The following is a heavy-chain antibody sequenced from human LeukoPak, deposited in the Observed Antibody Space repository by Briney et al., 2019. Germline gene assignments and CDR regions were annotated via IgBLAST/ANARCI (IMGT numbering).Heavy chain of an antibody. CDR2: IYSGGST. CDR3: ARADSSGYYGSYYFDY. V-gene: IGHV3-66*02. J-gene: IGHJ4*02. Sequence: GGSLRLSRASSAFTVRSNYMSWVRQAPGKGLEGVSVIYSGGSTYYADSVKGRFTISRDNSKNTLYLQMNSLRAEDTAVYYCARADSSGYYGSYYFDYWGQGTLVTVSS. CDR1: AFTVRSNY. D-gene: IGHD3-22*01.